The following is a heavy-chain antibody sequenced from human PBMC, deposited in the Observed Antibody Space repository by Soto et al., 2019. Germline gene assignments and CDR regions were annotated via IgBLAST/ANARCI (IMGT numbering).Heavy chain of an antibody. CDR1: GGSISSGGYY. J-gene: IGHJ4*02. V-gene: IGHV4-31*03. CDR3: ARMTTVTTNIDY. CDR2: IYYSGST. D-gene: IGHD4-17*01. Sequence: QVQLQESGPGLVKPSQTLSLTCTVSGGSISSGGYYWSWIRQHPGKGLEWIGYIYYSGSTYYNPSLKSRVTISVDTSKIQFSLKLSSVTAADTAVYYCARMTTVTTNIDYWGQGTLVTVSS.